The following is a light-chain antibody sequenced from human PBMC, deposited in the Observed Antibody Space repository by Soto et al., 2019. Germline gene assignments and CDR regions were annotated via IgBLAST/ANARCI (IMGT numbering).Light chain of an antibody. J-gene: IGLJ1*01. CDR2: EGS. CDR3: CSYAGSTLVV. Sequence: QSALTQPASVSGSPGQSITISCTGTSSDVGSYNLVSWYQQHPGKAPKLMIYEGSKRPSGVSNRFSGSKSGNTASLTISGLQAEDEADYYCCSYAGSTLVVFGNGTKGTVL. CDR1: SSDVGSYNL. V-gene: IGLV2-23*01.